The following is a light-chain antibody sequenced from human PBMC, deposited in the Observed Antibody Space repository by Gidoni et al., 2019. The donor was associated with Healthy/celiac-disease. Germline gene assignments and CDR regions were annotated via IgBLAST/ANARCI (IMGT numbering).Light chain of an antibody. J-gene: IGLJ2*01. Sequence: QLVLTHSPSASASLGASVKHTCTLSSGHSSYAIAWHQQPPEKGPRYWMKLNSDGSHSKGDGIPDRFSGSSSGAERYLTITSLQSEDEADYYCQTWGTGIHVVFGGGTKLTVL. CDR2: LNSDGSH. CDR3: QTWGTGIHVV. CDR1: SGHSSYA. V-gene: IGLV4-69*01.